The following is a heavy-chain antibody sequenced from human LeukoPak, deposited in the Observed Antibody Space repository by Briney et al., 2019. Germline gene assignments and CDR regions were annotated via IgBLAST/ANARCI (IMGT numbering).Heavy chain of an antibody. V-gene: IGHV1-2*06. J-gene: IGHJ3*02. CDR2: INSDSGGS. CDR3: ARDEVLRYDFWSGYYPSAFDI. Sequence: ASVKVSCKASGYTFTGYYMHWVRQAPGQGLEWMGRINSDSGGSNYAQKLQGRVTMTTDTSTSTAYMELRSLRSDDTAVYYCARDEVLRYDFWSGYYPSAFDIWGQGTMVTVSS. CDR1: GYTFTGYY. D-gene: IGHD3-3*01.